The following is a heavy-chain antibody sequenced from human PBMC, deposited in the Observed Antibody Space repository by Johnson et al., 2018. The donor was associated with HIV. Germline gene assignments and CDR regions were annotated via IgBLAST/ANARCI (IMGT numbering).Heavy chain of an antibody. J-gene: IGHJ3*02. Sequence: QVQLVESGGGVVQPGRSLRLSCAASGFTFIRYGMHWVRHAPGKGLEWVAVIWYDGSNKYYADSIEGRFTISRDNSKNTLYLQMNNLRAEDTAVYYCAKSPGKDHGGNSGGFDIWGQGTMVTVSS. CDR2: IWYDGSNK. CDR1: GFTFIRYG. D-gene: IGHD4-23*01. V-gene: IGHV3-33*03. CDR3: AKSPGKDHGGNSGGFDI.